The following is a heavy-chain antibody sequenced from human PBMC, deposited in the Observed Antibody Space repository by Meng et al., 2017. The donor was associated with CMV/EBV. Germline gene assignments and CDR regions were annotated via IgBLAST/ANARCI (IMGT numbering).Heavy chain of an antibody. CDR3: ARNWRDGHTLDPFNI. CDR1: GYSFSDYY. V-gene: IGHV1-2*02. D-gene: IGHD5-24*01. CDR2: INPNSGGT. Sequence: ASVKVSCKASGYSFSDYYMHWVRQAPGQGLEWMGWINPNSGGTNYAQKFQGRVTMTRDTSISTAYMEPSRLSSDDTAVYYCARNWRDGHTLDPFNIWGQGTMVTVSS. J-gene: IGHJ3*02.